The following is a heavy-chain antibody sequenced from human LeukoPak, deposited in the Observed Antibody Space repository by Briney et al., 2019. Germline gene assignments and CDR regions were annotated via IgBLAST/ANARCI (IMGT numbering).Heavy chain of an antibody. CDR2: IRYDGSNK. J-gene: IGHJ6*03. CDR1: GFSFSNYD. CDR3: ATGSSSAPYYMDV. Sequence: GGSLRLSCAASGFSFSNYDMYWVRQAPGKGLEWMASIRYDGSNKYYADSVQGRFTISRDNSKNTLYLQINSLRPEDTAVFYCATGSSSAPYYMDVWGTGTTVTVSS. D-gene: IGHD6-6*01. V-gene: IGHV3-30*02.